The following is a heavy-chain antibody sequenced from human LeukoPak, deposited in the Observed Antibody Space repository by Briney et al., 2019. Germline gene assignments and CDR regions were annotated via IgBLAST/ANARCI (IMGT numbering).Heavy chain of an antibody. CDR2: ISGSGGST. CDR1: GFTFSSYA. CDR3: ARGLPRYDSSGYYSPPLNY. Sequence: PGGSLRLSCAASGFTFSSYAMSWVRQAPGKGLEWVSAISGSGGSTYYADSVKGRFTISRDNSKNTLYLQMNSLRSEDTAVYYCARGLPRYDSSGYYSPPLNYWGQGTLVTVSS. D-gene: IGHD3-22*01. J-gene: IGHJ4*02. V-gene: IGHV3-23*01.